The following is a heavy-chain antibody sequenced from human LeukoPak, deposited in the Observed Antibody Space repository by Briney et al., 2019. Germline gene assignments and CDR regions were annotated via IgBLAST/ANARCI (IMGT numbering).Heavy chain of an antibody. D-gene: IGHD2-2*01. CDR1: GYTFTSYD. J-gene: IGHJ6*02. Sequence: GASVKVSCKASGYTFTSYDINWVRQAPGQGLEWMGWINPNNGDRNYAQKFQGRVTMTRDTSISTAYMELSRLTSDDTAVYYCARSFSFYYGMDVWGQGTTVTVSS. CDR2: INPNNGDR. CDR3: ARSFSFYYGMDV. V-gene: IGHV1-2*02.